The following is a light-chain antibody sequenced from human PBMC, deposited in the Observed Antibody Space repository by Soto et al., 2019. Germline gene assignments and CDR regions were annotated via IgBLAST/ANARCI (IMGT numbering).Light chain of an antibody. V-gene: IGKV1-5*01. CDR2: DAS. CDR1: QSISSS. J-gene: IGKJ1*01. Sequence: DIQVTQSPSTLSASVGDRVTITCRASQSISSSLAWYHQKPGTAPKLLIYDASSLERGVPSRFSGSGSGTEFTLTISSLQPDDFATYCCQQYGGFSRTFGQGTKV. CDR3: QQYGGFSRT.